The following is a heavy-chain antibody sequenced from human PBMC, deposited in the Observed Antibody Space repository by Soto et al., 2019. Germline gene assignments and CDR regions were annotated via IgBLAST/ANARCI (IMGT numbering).Heavy chain of an antibody. Sequence: QVQLVESGGGVVQPGRSLRLSCAASGFTFSDYGMHWVRQAPGKGLEWMAFISCDGSNKYYADSVKGRFTISRDNSKNTLYLQMNSLRAEDTAVYYCAKEGHKAKDSDFDYWGQGTLVTVSS. CDR2: ISCDGSNK. CDR3: AKEGHKAKDSDFDY. CDR1: GFTFSDYG. D-gene: IGHD5-18*01. V-gene: IGHV3-30*18. J-gene: IGHJ4*02.